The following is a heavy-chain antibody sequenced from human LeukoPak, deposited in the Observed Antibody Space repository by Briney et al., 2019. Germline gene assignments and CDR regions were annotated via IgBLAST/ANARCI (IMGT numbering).Heavy chain of an antibody. CDR1: GFTFTSAW. V-gene: IGHV3-15*01. Sequence: PGGSLRLSCAASGFTFTSAWMSWVRQAPGKGLEWVGRIKGKTAAGAPDYVASVKGRFTISRDDSKNTLFLQMNSLKTEGTAVYYCITGDYDFWSGFCSPNHYFDYWGQGTLVTVSS. D-gene: IGHD3-3*01. J-gene: IGHJ4*02. CDR2: IKGKTAAGAP. CDR3: ITGDYDFWSGFCSPNHYFDY.